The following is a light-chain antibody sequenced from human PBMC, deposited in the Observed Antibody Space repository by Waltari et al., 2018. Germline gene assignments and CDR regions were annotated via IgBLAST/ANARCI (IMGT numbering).Light chain of an antibody. CDR3: QQYYSTPRT. CDR1: QTLLVHADKSNY. Sequence: VMTQSPDSLAVSLGERATINRRSSQTLLVHADKSNYLAWYQHKPAQPPKLLISWASARESGVPDRFTGSGSGTDFTLTISSLQAEDVAMYYCQQYYSTPRTFGQGTKVEVK. V-gene: IGKV4-1*01. J-gene: IGKJ1*01. CDR2: WAS.